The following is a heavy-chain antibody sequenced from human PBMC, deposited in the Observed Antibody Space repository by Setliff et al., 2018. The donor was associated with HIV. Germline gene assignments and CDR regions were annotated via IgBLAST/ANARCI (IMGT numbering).Heavy chain of an antibody. CDR2: ISGSGGSP. CDR3: ARHDSGGYYSLDY. Sequence: GGSLRLSCAASGLTFSSYAMSWVRQAPGKGLEWVSSISGSGGSPYYADSVKGRFTISRDNSRNMLYLQMNSLRAEDTAVYYCARHDSGGYYSLDYWGQGTRVTVSS. D-gene: IGHD3-22*01. CDR1: GLTFSSYA. J-gene: IGHJ4*02. V-gene: IGHV3-23*01.